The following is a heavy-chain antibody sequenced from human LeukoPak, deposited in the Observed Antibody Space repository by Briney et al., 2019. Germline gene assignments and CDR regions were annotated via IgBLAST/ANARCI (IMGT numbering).Heavy chain of an antibody. D-gene: IGHD6-19*01. J-gene: IGHJ4*02. CDR2: IKSKTDGGTA. CDR3: TIDRWDTSGWYGGFAS. V-gene: IGHV3-15*07. Sequence: PGGSLRLSCAASGFTFNNAWMNWIRQAPGKGLEWVGRIKSKTDGGTADYAAPVKGRFTISRDDSKDTLYLQMNSLRTEDTAMYYCTIDRWDTSGWYGGFASWGQGALVTVSS. CDR1: GFTFNNAW.